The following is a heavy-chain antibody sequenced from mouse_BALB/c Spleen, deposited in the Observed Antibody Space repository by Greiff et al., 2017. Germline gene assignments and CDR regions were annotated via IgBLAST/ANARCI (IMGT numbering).Heavy chain of an antibody. Sequence: VQVVESGPGLVAPSQSLSITCTVSGFSLTSYGVHWVRQPPGKGLEWLGVIWAGGSTNYNSALMSRLSISKDNSKSQVFLKMNSLQANDTAIYYCARINGLYYFDYWGQGTTLTVSS. V-gene: IGHV2-9*02. J-gene: IGHJ2*01. CDR2: IWAGGST. CDR1: GFSLTSYG. CDR3: ARINGLYYFDY.